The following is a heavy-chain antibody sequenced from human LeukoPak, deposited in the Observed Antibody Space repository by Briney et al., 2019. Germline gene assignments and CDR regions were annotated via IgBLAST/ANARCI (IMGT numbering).Heavy chain of an antibody. J-gene: IGHJ4*02. CDR1: GGSISSYY. CDR2: IYYSGST. Sequence: SETLSLTCTVSGGSISSYYWSWIRQPPGKGLEWIGYIYYSGSTNYNPSLKSRVTISVDTSKNQFSLKLSSVTAADTAVYYCARDTSRGHGSGRVFDYWGQGTLVTVSS. V-gene: IGHV4-59*01. CDR3: ARDTSRGHGSGRVFDY. D-gene: IGHD3-10*01.